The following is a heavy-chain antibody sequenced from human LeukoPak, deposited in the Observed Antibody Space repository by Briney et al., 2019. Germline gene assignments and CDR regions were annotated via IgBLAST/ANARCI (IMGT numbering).Heavy chain of an antibody. V-gene: IGHV3-7*01. J-gene: IGHJ4*02. CDR3: ATMVRGVIIGGDY. D-gene: IGHD3-10*01. CDR2: IKQDGSEK. Sequence: GGSLRLSCAASGFTFSSYWMSWVRQAPGKGLEWVANIKQDGSEKYHVDSVKGRFTISRDNAKNSLYLQMNSLRAEDTAVYYCATMVRGVIIGGDYWGQGTLVTVSS. CDR1: GFTFSSYW.